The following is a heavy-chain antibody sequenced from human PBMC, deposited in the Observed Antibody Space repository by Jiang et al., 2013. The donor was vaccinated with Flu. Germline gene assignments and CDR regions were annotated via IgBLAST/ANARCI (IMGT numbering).Heavy chain of an antibody. V-gene: IGHV3-74*01. Sequence: LVWVSRINSDGSRRNYADSVKGRFTISRDNAKNTLYLQMNSLRGEDSAVYYCVRLRLAGANLDFWGQGTLVTVSS. J-gene: IGHJ4*02. CDR2: INSDGSRR. CDR3: VRLRLAGANLDF. D-gene: IGHD1-26*01.